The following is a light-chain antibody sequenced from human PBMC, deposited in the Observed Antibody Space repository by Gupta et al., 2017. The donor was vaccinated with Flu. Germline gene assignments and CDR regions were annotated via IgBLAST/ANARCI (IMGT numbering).Light chain of an antibody. CDR2: DAS. CDR3: QQRGNGHPGDT. Sequence: EIVLTQSPATLSLSPGERATLSCRASQSVGTYLAWYQQKPGQAPRLVIYDASKRATGIPARFSGSGDGTDFTLTISSREPEDFVVYYCQQRGNGHPGDTFGGGTKVEMK. J-gene: IGKJ4*01. V-gene: IGKV3-11*01. CDR1: QSVGTY.